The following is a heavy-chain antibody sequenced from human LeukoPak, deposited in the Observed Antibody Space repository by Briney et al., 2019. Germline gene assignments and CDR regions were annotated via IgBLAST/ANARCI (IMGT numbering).Heavy chain of an antibody. D-gene: IGHD1-26*01. J-gene: IGHJ4*02. V-gene: IGHV1-2*02. CDR2: INPNSGGT. Sequence: EWMVWINPNSGGTNYAQKFQGRVTMTRDTSISTAYMELSRLRSDDTAVYYCARGSGSYLDYWGQGTLVTVSS. CDR3: ARGSGSYLDY.